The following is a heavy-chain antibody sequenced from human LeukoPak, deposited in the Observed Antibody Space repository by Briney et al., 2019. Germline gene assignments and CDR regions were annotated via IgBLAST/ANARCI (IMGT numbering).Heavy chain of an antibody. J-gene: IGHJ6*02. CDR2: INPKSGGT. CDR1: GYSFTGYW. CDR3: AREVVVESDYYYYYGMDV. Sequence: EASVKVSCKASGYSFTGYWMHWVRQAPGQGLEWMGWINPKSGGTKYSQKFQGRVTMTRDTSISTAYMELSRLTSDDTAIYYCAREVVVESDYYYYYGMDVWGQGTTVTVSS. V-gene: IGHV1-2*02. D-gene: IGHD2-15*01.